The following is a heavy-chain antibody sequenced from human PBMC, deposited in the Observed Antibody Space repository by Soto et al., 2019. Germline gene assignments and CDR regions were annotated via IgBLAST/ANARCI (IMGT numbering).Heavy chain of an antibody. J-gene: IGHJ4*02. CDR2: IIPIFGTA. Sequence: GASVKVSCKASGGTFSSYAISWVRQAPGQGLEWMGGIIPIFGTANYAQKFQGRVTITADESTSTAYMELSSLRSEDTAVYYCARASYSGSYLYYFDYWGQGTLVTVSS. V-gene: IGHV1-69*13. D-gene: IGHD1-26*01. CDR3: ARASYSGSYLYYFDY. CDR1: GGTFSSYA.